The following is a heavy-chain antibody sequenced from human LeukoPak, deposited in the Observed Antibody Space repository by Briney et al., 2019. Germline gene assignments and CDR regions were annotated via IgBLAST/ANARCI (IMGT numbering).Heavy chain of an antibody. Sequence: PGRSLRLSCAASGFTFSSYGMHWVRQAPGKGLEWVAVISYDGSNKYYADSVKGRFTISRDNSKNTLYLQMNSLRAEDTAVYYCARVNTAMVSGPQYYFDYWGQGTLVTVSS. D-gene: IGHD5-18*01. CDR2: ISYDGSNK. J-gene: IGHJ4*02. CDR3: ARVNTAMVSGPQYYFDY. CDR1: GFTFSSYG. V-gene: IGHV3-30*03.